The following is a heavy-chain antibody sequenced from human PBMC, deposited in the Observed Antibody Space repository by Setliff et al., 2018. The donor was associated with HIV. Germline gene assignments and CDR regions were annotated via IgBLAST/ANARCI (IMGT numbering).Heavy chain of an antibody. D-gene: IGHD1-1*01. CDR1: GNSITRDYQ. J-gene: IGHJ6*02. V-gene: IGHV4-38-2*02. CDR2: IYHTGST. Sequence: SETLSLTCTVSGNSITRDYQWGWIRQPPGKGLEWIGSIYHTGSTYYNPSLKSRVTISVDTSKNQFSLKLSSVTAADTAVYYCARELYKNTYGMDVWGQGTTVTVSS. CDR3: ARELYKNTYGMDV.